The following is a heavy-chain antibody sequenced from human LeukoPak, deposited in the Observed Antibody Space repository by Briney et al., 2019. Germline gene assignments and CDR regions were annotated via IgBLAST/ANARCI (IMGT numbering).Heavy chain of an antibody. CDR1: GGSFSGYY. J-gene: IGHJ5*02. Sequence: SETLSLTCAVYGGSFSGYYWSWIRQPPGKGLEWIGEINHSGSTNYNPSLKSRVTISVDTSKNQFSLKLSSVTAADTAVYYCVGVGVDTARNNWFDPWGQGTLVTVSS. D-gene: IGHD5-18*01. CDR2: INHSGST. CDR3: VGVGVDTARNNWFDP. V-gene: IGHV4-34*01.